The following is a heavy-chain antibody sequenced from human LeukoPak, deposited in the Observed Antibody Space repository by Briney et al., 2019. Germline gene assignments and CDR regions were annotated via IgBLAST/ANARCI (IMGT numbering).Heavy chain of an antibody. CDR1: GFTVSSNY. CDR3: ARGGSYLSAFDI. Sequence: GGSLRLSCAASGFTVSSNYMSWVRQAPGKGLEWVSIIYSGGSTFYADSVKGRFTISGDNSKNTLYLQMNSLRAEDTAVYYCARGGSYLSAFDIWGQGTMVTASS. CDR2: IYSGGST. V-gene: IGHV3-53*01. D-gene: IGHD1-26*01. J-gene: IGHJ3*02.